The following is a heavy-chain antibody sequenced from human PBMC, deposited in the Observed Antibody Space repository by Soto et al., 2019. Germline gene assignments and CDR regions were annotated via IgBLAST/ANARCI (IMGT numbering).Heavy chain of an antibody. D-gene: IGHD2-21*02. Sequence: SETLSLTCTVSGGSISSGGYYWSWIRQHPGKGLEWIGYIYYSGSTYYNPSLKSRVTVSVDTSKNQFSLKLSSVTAADTSVYYCARHPSDFWFDPWGQGTRVTVSS. CDR1: GGSISSGGYY. CDR3: ARHPSDFWFDP. V-gene: IGHV4-39*01. J-gene: IGHJ5*02. CDR2: IYYSGST.